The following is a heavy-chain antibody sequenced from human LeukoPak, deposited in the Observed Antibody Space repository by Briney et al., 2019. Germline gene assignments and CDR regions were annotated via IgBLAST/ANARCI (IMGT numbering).Heavy chain of an antibody. J-gene: IGHJ4*02. D-gene: IGHD4-17*01. Sequence: PGGSLRLSCAASGFTFSSYEMNWVRQAPGKGLEWVSYISVGGSTMYYADSVKGRFTISRDTAKNSLYLLMNSLRAEDTAVYYCARDPPTVPYYFDCWGQGTLVTVSS. V-gene: IGHV3-48*03. CDR2: ISVGGSTM. CDR1: GFTFSSYE. CDR3: ARDPPTVPYYFDC.